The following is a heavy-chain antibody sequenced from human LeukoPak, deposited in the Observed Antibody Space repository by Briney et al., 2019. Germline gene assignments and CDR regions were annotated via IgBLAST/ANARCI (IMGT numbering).Heavy chain of an antibody. J-gene: IGHJ4*02. CDR2: VFDSGRT. Sequence: SETLSLTCTVSGVSMTTHHWNWIRQTPGKGLEWIGDVFDSGRTKDYPSPKSRVTLSADTSKDQFSLRLSSVTAADTAVYYCTTIKRGNIFGYFDVWGQGILVTVSS. CDR1: GVSMTTHH. CDR3: TTIKRGNIFGYFDV. D-gene: IGHD5-18*01. V-gene: IGHV4-59*11.